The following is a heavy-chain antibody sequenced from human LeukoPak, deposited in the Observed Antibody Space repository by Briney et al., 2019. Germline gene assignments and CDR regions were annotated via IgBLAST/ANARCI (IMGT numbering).Heavy chain of an antibody. CDR3: ARNDVWSGYYNY. Sequence: SETLSLTCTVSGRSISGYYWRWIRQPPGKGLEWIGYIYYSGSTNYNPSLKSRVTISVDTSKNQFSLKLSSVTAADTAVYYCARNDVWSGYYNYWGQGTVVTVSS. D-gene: IGHD3-3*01. CDR1: GRSISGYY. J-gene: IGHJ4*02. V-gene: IGHV4-59*01. CDR2: IYYSGST.